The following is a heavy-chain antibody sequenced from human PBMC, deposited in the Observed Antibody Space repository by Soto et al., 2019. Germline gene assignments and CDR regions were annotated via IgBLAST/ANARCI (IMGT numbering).Heavy chain of an antibody. CDR1: GYTFTSYD. CDR2: MNPNSGNT. V-gene: IGHV1-8*01. CDR3: ARTGVLRYFDWSLGWFDP. Sequence: QVQLVQSGAEVKKPGASVKVYCKASGYTFTSYDINWVRQATGQGLEWMGWMNPNSGNTGYAQKFQGRVTMTRNTSISTAYMELSSLRSEDTAVYYCARTGVLRYFDWSLGWFDPWGQGTLVTVSS. J-gene: IGHJ5*02. D-gene: IGHD3-9*01.